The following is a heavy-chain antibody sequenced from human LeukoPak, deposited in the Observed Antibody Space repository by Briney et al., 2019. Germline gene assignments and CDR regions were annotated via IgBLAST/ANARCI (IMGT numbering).Heavy chain of an antibody. CDR2: INPSGGST. CDR3: ARGEGTAMVRGDY. J-gene: IGHJ4*02. D-gene: IGHD5-18*01. V-gene: IGHV1-46*01. CDR1: GYTFTSYY. Sequence: ASVKVCCEASGYTFTSYYMHWVRQAPGQGREWMGIINPSGGSTSYAQKFQGRVTMTRDTSTSTVYMELSSLRSEDTAVYYCARGEGTAMVRGDYWGQGTLVTVSS.